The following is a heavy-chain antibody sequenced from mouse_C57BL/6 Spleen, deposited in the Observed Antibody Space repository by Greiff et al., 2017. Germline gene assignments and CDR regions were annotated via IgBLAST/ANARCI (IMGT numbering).Heavy chain of an antibody. J-gene: IGHJ4*01. Sequence: VKLQESGAELARPGASVKLSCKASGYTFTSYGISWVKQRTGQGLEWIGEIYPRSGNTYYNEKFKGKATLTADKSSSTAYMELRSLTSEDSAVYFCARNDYGSSYAMDYWGQGTSVTVSS. D-gene: IGHD1-1*01. CDR1: GYTFTSYG. V-gene: IGHV1-81*01. CDR3: ARNDYGSSYAMDY. CDR2: IYPRSGNT.